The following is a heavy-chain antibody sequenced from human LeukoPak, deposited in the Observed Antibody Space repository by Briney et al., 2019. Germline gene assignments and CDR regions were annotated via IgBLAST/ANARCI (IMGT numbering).Heavy chain of an antibody. CDR1: GFTFSSYG. Sequence: GRSLRLSCAASGFTFSSYGMHWVRQAPGKGLEWVAVISYDGSNKYYADSAKGRFTISRDNSKNTLYLQMNSLRAEDTAVYYCAKRGDSSVSGKYFQHWGQGTLVTVSS. J-gene: IGHJ1*01. CDR3: AKRGDSSVSGKYFQH. CDR2: ISYDGSNK. V-gene: IGHV3-30*18. D-gene: IGHD4-17*01.